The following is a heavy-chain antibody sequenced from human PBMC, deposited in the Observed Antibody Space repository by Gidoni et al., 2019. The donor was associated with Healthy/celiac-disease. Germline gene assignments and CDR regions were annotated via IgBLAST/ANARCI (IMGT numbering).Heavy chain of an antibody. CDR3: ARTTYYYDSSGYR. J-gene: IGHJ4*02. CDR2: TYYSGST. Sequence: QVQLQESGPGLVKPSQTLSLTCTVSGGSISSGDYYWSWIRQPPGKGLEWIGYTYYSGSTHYNPSLKCRVTISVDTSKNHFSLKLSSVTAADTAVYYCARTTYYYDSSGYRWGQGTLVTVSS. CDR1: GGSISSGDYY. D-gene: IGHD3-22*01. V-gene: IGHV4-30-4*01.